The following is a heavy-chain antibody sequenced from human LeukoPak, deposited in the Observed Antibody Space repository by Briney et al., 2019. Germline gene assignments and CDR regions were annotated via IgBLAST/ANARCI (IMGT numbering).Heavy chain of an antibody. V-gene: IGHV4-59*01. D-gene: IGHD5-18*01. J-gene: IGHJ4*02. CDR1: GDSMSYSY. CDR2: IYSSGST. CDR3: ARAPYSSSQLNFDS. Sequence: KPSKTLSLTCTVSGDSMSYSYWSWIRQPPGGGLEWIGYIYSSGSTKYKPSLKSRVTISVDTSKSQFSLKLTSVTAADSAVYCARAPYSSSQLNFDSWGQGTLVTVSS.